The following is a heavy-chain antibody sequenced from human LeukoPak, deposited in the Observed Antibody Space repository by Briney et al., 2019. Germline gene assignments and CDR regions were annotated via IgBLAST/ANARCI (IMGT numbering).Heavy chain of an antibody. V-gene: IGHV4-34*01. CDR2: INHSGST. Sequence: ASETLSLTCAVYGGSFSGYYWSWIRQPPGKGLEWIGEINHSGSTNYNPSLKSRVTISVDTSKNQFSLKLSSVTAVGTAVYYCARKATTGPTKAAFDIWGQGTMVTVSS. J-gene: IGHJ3*02. D-gene: IGHD4-17*01. CDR1: GGSFSGYY. CDR3: ARKATTGPTKAAFDI.